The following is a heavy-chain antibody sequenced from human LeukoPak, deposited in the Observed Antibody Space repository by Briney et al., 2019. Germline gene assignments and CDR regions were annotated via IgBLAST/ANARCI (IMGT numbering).Heavy chain of an antibody. CDR1: GGTFSNYA. V-gene: IGHV1-69*05. J-gene: IGHJ5*02. CDR3: ARVVVAAKTRFDP. Sequence: SVKVSCKASGGTFSNYAISWVRQAPGQGLEWMGGIIPIFGTANYAQKFRGRVTMTTDTSTSTAYMELRSLGSDDTAVYHCARVVVAAKTRFDPWGQGTLVTVSS. D-gene: IGHD2-15*01. CDR2: IIPIFGTA.